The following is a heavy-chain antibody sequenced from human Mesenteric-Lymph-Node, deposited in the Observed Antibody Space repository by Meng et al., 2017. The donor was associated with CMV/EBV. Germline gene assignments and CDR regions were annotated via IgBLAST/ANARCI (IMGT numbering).Heavy chain of an antibody. CDR3: ARDLYSASLS. CDR2: INTGTGNP. CDR1: GYTFTSYA. J-gene: IGHJ5*02. D-gene: IGHD6-13*01. V-gene: IGHV7-4-1*02. Sequence: KVSCKASGYTFTSYAMNWVRQAPGQGLEWMGWINTGTGNPTYAQGFTGRFVFSLDTSVSTAYLQINSLQADDTAVYYCARDLYSASLSWGQGTLVTVSS.